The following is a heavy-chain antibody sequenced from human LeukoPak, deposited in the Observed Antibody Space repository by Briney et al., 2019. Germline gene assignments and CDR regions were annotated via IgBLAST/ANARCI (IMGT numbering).Heavy chain of an antibody. D-gene: IGHD1-26*01. Sequence: PGGSLRLSCAASGFTFTTYAMIWVREAPGKGLEWVSTITSGGTTYYADSVKGRFTISRDNSKNTLYLQMNSLRAEDTAIYYCAKYRIGTYYVGVYWGRGTLVTVSS. CDR2: ITSGGTT. CDR1: GFTFTTYA. J-gene: IGHJ4*02. V-gene: IGHV3-23*01. CDR3: AKYRIGTYYVGVY.